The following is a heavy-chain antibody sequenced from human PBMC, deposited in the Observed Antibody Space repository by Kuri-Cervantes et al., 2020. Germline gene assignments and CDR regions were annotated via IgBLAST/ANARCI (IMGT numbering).Heavy chain of an antibody. CDR1: GYTFTGYY. D-gene: IGHD2-2*02. CDR2: INPNSGNT. V-gene: IGHV1-8*02. J-gene: IGHJ6*02. CDR3: ARGGRYCSSTSCYTRWELYYYYGMDV. Sequence: ASVKVSCKASGYTFTGYYMHWVRQAPGQGLEWMGRINPNSGNTGYAQKFQGRVTMTRNTSISTAYMELSSLRSEDTAVYYCARGGRYCSSTSCYTRWELYYYYGMDVWGQGTTVTVSS.